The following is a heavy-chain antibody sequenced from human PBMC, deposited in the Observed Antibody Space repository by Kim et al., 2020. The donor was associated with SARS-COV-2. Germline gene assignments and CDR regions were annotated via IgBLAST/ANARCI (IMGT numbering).Heavy chain of an antibody. CDR2: IYYSGST. Sequence: SETLSLTCTVSGGSISSSSYYWGWIRQPPGKGLEWIGSIYYSGSTYYNPSLKSRVTISVDTSKNQFSLKLSSVTAADTAVYYCARPGEYSSLYYWYFDLWGRGTLVTVSS. J-gene: IGHJ2*01. CDR1: GGSISSSSYY. CDR3: ARPGEYSSLYYWYFDL. V-gene: IGHV4-39*01. D-gene: IGHD6-6*01.